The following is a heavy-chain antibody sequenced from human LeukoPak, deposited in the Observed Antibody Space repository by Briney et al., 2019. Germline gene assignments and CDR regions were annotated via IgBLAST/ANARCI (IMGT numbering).Heavy chain of an antibody. Sequence: GASVKVSCKASGYTFTSYGISWVRQAPGQGLEWMGWISAYNGNTNYAQKLQGRVTMTTDTSTSTAYLELRNLRSDDTAVYYCASCRLVSGYYYDSSGPPPYYMDVWGKGTTVTVSS. CDR1: GYTFTSYG. CDR3: ASCRLVSGYYYDSSGPPPYYMDV. D-gene: IGHD3-22*01. CDR2: ISAYNGNT. J-gene: IGHJ6*03. V-gene: IGHV1-18*01.